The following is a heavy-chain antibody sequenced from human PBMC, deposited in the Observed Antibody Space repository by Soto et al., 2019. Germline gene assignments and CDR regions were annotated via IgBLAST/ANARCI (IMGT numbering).Heavy chain of an antibody. CDR1: GYIFTSHW. CDR2: IHPGDSDT. D-gene: IGHD6-13*01. CDR3: ARHNRYSSTWFEGWFDP. J-gene: IGHJ5*02. Sequence: GESLNISCKGAGYIFTSHWIGWVRQMPRKGLEWLGIIHPGDSDTRYSPFFQGQVTISADKSISTAYLQWSSLKASGTAMYYCARHNRYSSTWFEGWFDPWGQGTLLTVSS. V-gene: IGHV5-51*01.